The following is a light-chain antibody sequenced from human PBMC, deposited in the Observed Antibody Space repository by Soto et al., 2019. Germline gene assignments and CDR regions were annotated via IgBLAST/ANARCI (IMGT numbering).Light chain of an antibody. V-gene: IGKV1-39*01. Sequence: DIPITQSPSSLTACVGDRVTITCRASQGISTYLNWYQQKPGKAPKLLIYAASSLQSGVPSRFSGSGSETDFTLTISSLQPEDFATYSCQHSTTWTFGQRAKVDI. J-gene: IGKJ1*01. CDR1: QGISTY. CDR2: AAS. CDR3: QHSTTWT.